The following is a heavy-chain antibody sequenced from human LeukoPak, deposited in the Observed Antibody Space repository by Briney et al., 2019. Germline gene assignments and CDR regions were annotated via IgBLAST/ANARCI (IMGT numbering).Heavy chain of an antibody. CDR3: AKDISSSCYSGRGVDY. D-gene: IGHD2-2*01. V-gene: IGHV3-23*01. CDR1: GLAFSSYA. J-gene: IGHJ4*02. CDR2: ISGSDGTS. Sequence: GGSLRLSCAASGLAFSSYAMNWVRQAPGKGLEWVSGISGSDGTSCYRDSVKGRFTISRDNSKDTLYLHIKSLRAEDTAVYYCAKDISSSCYSGRGVDYWGQGTLVTVSS.